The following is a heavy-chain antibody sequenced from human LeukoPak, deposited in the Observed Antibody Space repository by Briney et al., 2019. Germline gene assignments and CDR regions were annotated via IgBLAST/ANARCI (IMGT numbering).Heavy chain of an antibody. CDR1: GYTFTGYY. D-gene: IGHD3-22*01. V-gene: IGHV1-2*06. J-gene: IGHJ4*02. CDR3: ARVTRRSPYDSPDY. CDR2: INPNSGGT. Sequence: ASVKVSCKASGYTFTGYYMRWVRQAPGQGLEWMGRINPNSGGTNYAQKFQGRVTMTRDTSISTAYMELSRLRSDDTAVYYCARVTRRSPYDSPDYWGQGTLVTVSS.